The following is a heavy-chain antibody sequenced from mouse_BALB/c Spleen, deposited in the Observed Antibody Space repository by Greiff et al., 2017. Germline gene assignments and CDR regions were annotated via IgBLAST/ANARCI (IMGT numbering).Heavy chain of an antibody. CDR3: AREYGNGYAMDY. Sequence: QVQLQQSGAELVRPGSSVKLSCKASGYAFSSYWMNWVKQRPGQGLEWIEQIYPGDGDTNYNGKFKGKATLTADKSSSTAYLQLSSLTSEDSAVYFCAREYGNGYAMDYWGQGTSVTVSS. CDR1: GYAFSSYW. J-gene: IGHJ4*01. D-gene: IGHD2-10*02. V-gene: IGHV1-80*01. CDR2: IYPGDGDT.